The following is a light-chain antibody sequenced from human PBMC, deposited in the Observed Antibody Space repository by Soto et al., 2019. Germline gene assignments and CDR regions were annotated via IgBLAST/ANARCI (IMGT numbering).Light chain of an antibody. CDR2: GAS. V-gene: IGKV1-5*01. Sequence: DIQMTQSPSTLFASVGDRVTITCRASQSISSWLAWYQQKPGKAPKLLIYGASNLKSGVPSRFSGSGSGTEFTLTISSLQPDDFATYYCQQYNSYSWTYGQGTKVDIK. CDR1: QSISSW. J-gene: IGKJ1*01. CDR3: QQYNSYSWT.